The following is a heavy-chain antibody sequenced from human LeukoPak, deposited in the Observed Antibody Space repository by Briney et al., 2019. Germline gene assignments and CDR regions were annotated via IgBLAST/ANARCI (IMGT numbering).Heavy chain of an antibody. V-gene: IGHV4-30-2*01. Sequence: SETLSLTCTVSGGSIIVAAYSWSWTRHPPGEGLVWIGYIYYSGRSYYNPSLKSRVTMSLDRSKNQFSLRLSSVTAADTAVYFCARGYGDNSGAFDIWGQGTLVTVSS. D-gene: IGHD4-23*01. J-gene: IGHJ3*02. CDR2: IYYSGRS. CDR3: ARGYGDNSGAFDI. CDR1: GGSIIVAAYS.